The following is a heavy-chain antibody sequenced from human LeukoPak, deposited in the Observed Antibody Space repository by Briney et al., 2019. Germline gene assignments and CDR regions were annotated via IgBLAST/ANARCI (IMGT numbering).Heavy chain of an antibody. CDR3: ARGQHDGSFDY. Sequence: SETLSLTCTVSGGSISSSSYYWGWIRQPPGKGLEWIGSIYHSGYTYYNPSVESRVTMSVDMSKNQFSLKLSSVTAADTAVYYCARGQHDGSFDYWGQGTLVTVSS. J-gene: IGHJ4*02. CDR2: IYHSGYT. V-gene: IGHV4-39*07. CDR1: GGSISSSSYY. D-gene: IGHD3-10*01.